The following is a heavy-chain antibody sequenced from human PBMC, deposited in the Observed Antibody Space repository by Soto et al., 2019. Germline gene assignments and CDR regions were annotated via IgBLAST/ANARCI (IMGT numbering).Heavy chain of an antibody. CDR1: GYTFTSCG. Sequence: ASVEVSGKASGYTFTSCGIHWVRQAPGERLEWTGWINAGNGNTKYSEKFQGRVTITRDTSASTAYLELSSLRSEDTAVYYCARDPNDSSAYYHHYYYGMDVWGQGTTVTVSS. J-gene: IGHJ6*02. CDR3: ARDPNDSSAYYHHYYYGMDV. D-gene: IGHD3-22*01. V-gene: IGHV1-3*01. CDR2: INAGNGNT.